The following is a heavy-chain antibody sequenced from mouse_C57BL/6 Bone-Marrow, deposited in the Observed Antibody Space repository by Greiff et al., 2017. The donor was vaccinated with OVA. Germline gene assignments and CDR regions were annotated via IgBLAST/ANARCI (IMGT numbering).Heavy chain of an antibody. Sequence: VQLQQPGAELVMPGASVKLSCKASGYTFTSYWMHWVKQRPGQGLEWIGEIDPSDSYTNYNQKFKGKSTLTVDKSSSTAYMQLSSLTSEDSAVYYCATYYDYGVGSWYFDIWGTGATVTVSS. CDR2: IDPSDSYT. D-gene: IGHD2-4*01. J-gene: IGHJ1*03. V-gene: IGHV1-69*01. CDR3: ATYYDYGVGSWYFDI. CDR1: GYTFTSYW.